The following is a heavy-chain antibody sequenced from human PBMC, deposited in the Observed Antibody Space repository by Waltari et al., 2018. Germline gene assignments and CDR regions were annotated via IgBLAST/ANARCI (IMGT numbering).Heavy chain of an antibody. CDR3: AGGSGSPDAFDI. CDR2: INHSGST. Sequence: QVQLQQWGAGLLKPSETLSLTCAVYGGSFSGYYWSWIRQPPGKGLEWIGEINHSGSTNYNPSLKSRVTISVDTSKNQFSLKLSSVTAADTAVYYCAGGSGSPDAFDIWGQGTMVTVSS. J-gene: IGHJ3*02. V-gene: IGHV4-34*01. CDR1: GGSFSGYY. D-gene: IGHD1-26*01.